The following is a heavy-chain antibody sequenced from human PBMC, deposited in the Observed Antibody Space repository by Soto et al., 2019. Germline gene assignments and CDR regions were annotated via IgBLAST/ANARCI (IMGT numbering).Heavy chain of an antibody. CDR1: GGTFSSYA. CDR2: IIPIFGTA. CDR3: ARNGTGTTNYYYGMDV. J-gene: IGHJ6*02. D-gene: IGHD1-7*01. V-gene: IGHV1-69*06. Sequence: QVQLVQSGAEVKKPGSSVKVSCKASGGTFSSYAISWVRQAPGQGLEWMGGIIPIFGTANYAQKFQGRVTITADKSASTGYMGLSSLRSEDTAVYYCARNGTGTTNYYYGMDVWGQGTTVTVSS.